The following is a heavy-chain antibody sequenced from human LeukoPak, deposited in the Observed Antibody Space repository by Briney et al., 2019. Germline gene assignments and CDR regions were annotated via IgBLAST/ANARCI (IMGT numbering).Heavy chain of an antibody. CDR3: TRTLGYCSSTSCYADYYYYYYMDV. Sequence: SQTLSLTCAISGDSVSSNSAAWNWIRQSPSRGLEWLGRTYYRSKWYNDYAVSVKSRITINPDTSKNQFSLQLNSVTPEDTAVYYCTRTLGYCSSTSCYADYYYYYYMDVWGKGTTVTVSS. J-gene: IGHJ6*03. CDR1: GDSVSSNSAA. CDR2: TYYRSKWYN. D-gene: IGHD2-2*01. V-gene: IGHV6-1*01.